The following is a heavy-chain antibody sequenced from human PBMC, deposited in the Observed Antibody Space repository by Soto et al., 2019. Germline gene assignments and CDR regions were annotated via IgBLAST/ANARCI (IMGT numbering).Heavy chain of an antibody. Sequence: GGSLRLSCAASGFTFSSYAMSWVRQAPGKGLEWVSAISGSGGSTYYADSVKGRFTISRDNSKNTLYLQMNSLRAEDTAVYYCAKDSWLEVGGSNWFDPWGQGTLVTVSS. CDR1: GFTFSSYA. CDR3: AKDSWLEVGGSNWFDP. V-gene: IGHV3-23*01. CDR2: ISGSGGST. D-gene: IGHD6-25*01. J-gene: IGHJ5*02.